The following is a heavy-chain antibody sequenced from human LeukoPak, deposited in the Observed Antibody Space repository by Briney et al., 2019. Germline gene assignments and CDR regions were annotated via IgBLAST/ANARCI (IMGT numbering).Heavy chain of an antibody. V-gene: IGHV4-4*07. CDR3: ARENSGSYPGNWFDP. CDR2: IYTSGST. J-gene: IGHJ5*02. D-gene: IGHD1-26*01. CDR1: GGSISSYY. Sequence: SETLSLACTVSGGSISSYYWSWIRQPAGKGLEWIGRIYTSGSTNYNPSLKSRVTMSVDTSKNQFSLKLSSVTAADTAVYYCARENSGSYPGNWFDPWGQGTLVTVSS.